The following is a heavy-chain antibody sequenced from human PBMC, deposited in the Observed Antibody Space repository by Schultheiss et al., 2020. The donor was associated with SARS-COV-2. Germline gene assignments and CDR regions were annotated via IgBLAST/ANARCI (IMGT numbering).Heavy chain of an antibody. D-gene: IGHD2-2*02. CDR3: ARGPKYCSSTSCYKGYYYYYMDV. CDR1: GGSISSGGYY. J-gene: IGHJ6*03. CDR2: IYYSGST. Sequence: SQTLSLTCTVSGGSISSGGYYWSWIRQHPGKGLEWIGYIYYSGSTNYNPSLKSRVTISVDTSKNQFSLKLSSVTAADTAVYYCARGPKYCSSTSCYKGYYYYYMDVWGKGTTVTVSS. V-gene: IGHV4-61*08.